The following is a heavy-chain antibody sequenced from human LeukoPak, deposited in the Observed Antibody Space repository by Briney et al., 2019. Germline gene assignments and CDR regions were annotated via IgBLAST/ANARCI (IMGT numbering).Heavy chain of an antibody. J-gene: IGHJ4*02. D-gene: IGHD6-13*01. V-gene: IGHV4-4*07. Sequence: PSETLSLTCTVSRASISDNYWSWSRQPAGKALEWIGRTYTSGGTNYNPSLKSRASVSVDTSKNQFYLSLRYVTAADTALYYCTIGGASGSLAHWGLGTLVTVSS. CDR3: TIGGASGSLAH. CDR2: TYTSGGT. CDR1: RASISDNY.